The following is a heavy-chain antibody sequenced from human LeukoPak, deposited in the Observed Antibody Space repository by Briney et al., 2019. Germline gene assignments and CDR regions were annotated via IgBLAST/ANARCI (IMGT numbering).Heavy chain of an antibody. CDR2: ISSSGGAT. D-gene: IGHD1-20*01. CDR3: ARAPGLNGTSTYYYTMDV. CDR1: GFTISSYA. Sequence: GASLRLSCAASGFTISSYAMSWVRQPPGKGLEWVSAISSSGGATNYAHPVKGRFNSPRHSSKTTAYLQMNSLRADDTALFSCARAPGLNGTSTYYYTMDVWGKGTTFTVSS. J-gene: IGHJ6*03. V-gene: IGHV3-23*01.